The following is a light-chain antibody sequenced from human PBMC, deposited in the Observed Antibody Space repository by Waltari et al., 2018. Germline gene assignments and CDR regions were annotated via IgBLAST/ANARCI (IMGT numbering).Light chain of an antibody. J-gene: IGLJ3*02. CDR2: NND. Sequence: QSVLTQPPSASGTPGQTVTISCSGRSSNIGTNAVHWYQQLPGTAPRLLIFNNDQRLSGVPDRFSASKSGTSASLAISGLQSEDEADYYCAAWDDSLNGLFGGGTKLTVL. CDR1: SSNIGTNA. V-gene: IGLV1-44*01. CDR3: AAWDDSLNGL.